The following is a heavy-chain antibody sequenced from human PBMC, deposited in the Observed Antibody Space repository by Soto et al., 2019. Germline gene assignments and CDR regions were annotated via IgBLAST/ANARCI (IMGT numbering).Heavy chain of an antibody. CDR3: AAHDYGSTSDGWFDP. Sequence: PSETLSLTCSFSGGSFIDKTYYWCCILQPPGKGLEWIGSIYYSGSTYYNPSLKSRVTISVDTSKNQFSLKLSSVTAADTAVYYCAAHDYGSTSDGWFDPWGQGTLVTVSS. J-gene: IGHJ5*02. D-gene: IGHD4-17*01. V-gene: IGHV4-39*01. CDR2: IYYSGST. CDR1: GGSFIDKTYY.